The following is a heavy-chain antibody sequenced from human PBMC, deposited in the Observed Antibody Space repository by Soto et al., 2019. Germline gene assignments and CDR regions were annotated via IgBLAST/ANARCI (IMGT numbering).Heavy chain of an antibody. V-gene: IGHV1-8*01. CDR1: GYTFTSYG. CDR2: INPKTNDT. J-gene: IGHJ3*01. CDR3: ALGGVFVLDAFDV. Sequence: GASVKVSCKAPGYTFTSYGINWVRQATVQGLEWMGWINPKTNDTAYAQKFQGRVSMTWDTSISTAYVELSSLRSEDTAVYYCALGGVFVLDAFDVWGQGTMVTVSS. D-gene: IGHD3-16*02.